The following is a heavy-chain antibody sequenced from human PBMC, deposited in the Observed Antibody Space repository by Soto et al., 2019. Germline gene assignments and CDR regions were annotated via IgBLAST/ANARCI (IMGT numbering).Heavy chain of an antibody. V-gene: IGHV4-39*02. D-gene: IGHD6-25*01. CDR3: AREYSSAPDY. Sequence: QLQLQESGPGLVKPSETLSLTCTVSGGSISSSSYYWGWIRQPPGKGLEWIGSIYYSGRTFYSPSLRSRVTISVDTSKTQFSLRVSSVTAADTAVYYCAREYSSAPDYWGQGTLVTVSS. CDR2: IYYSGRT. J-gene: IGHJ4*02. CDR1: GGSISSSSYY.